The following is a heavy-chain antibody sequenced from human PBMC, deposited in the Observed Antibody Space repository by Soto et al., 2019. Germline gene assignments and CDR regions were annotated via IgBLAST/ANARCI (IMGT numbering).Heavy chain of an antibody. D-gene: IGHD2-2*02. CDR1: VGTFVSYA. CDR3: ARDRCSSTSCYTTYYYYYGMDV. CDR2: IIPIFGTA. Sequence: SIKGSSNASVGTFVSYAISWLRHAPGPGLEWMGGIIPIFGTANYAQKFQGRVTINADESTSTAYMELSSLRSEDTAVYYCARDRCSSTSCYTTYYYYYGMDVWGQGTTVTVSS. J-gene: IGHJ6*02. V-gene: IGHV1-69*13.